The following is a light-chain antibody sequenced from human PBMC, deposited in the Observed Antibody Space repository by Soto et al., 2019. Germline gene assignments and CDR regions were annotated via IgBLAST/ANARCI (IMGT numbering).Light chain of an antibody. Sequence: EIAMTQSPATLSVSPGERATLSCRASQSVNSYLAWYQKKPGQAPRLLIYGASTRATGIPARFSGSGSGTDFTLTISSLQSEDSAVYYCQQYDKWPPVTFGQGTRLEI. CDR1: QSVNSY. CDR2: GAS. J-gene: IGKJ5*01. V-gene: IGKV3-15*01. CDR3: QQYDKWPPVT.